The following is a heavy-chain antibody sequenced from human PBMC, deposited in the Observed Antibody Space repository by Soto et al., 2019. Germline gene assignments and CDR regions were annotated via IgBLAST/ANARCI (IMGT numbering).Heavy chain of an antibody. V-gene: IGHV4-34*01. CDR3: GRVVIKMAIQSMDS. CDR1: GGSLSGYY. Sequence: SETLSLTCAVYGGSLSGYYWPWFHKPTGKGLEWIGEVNPGGITNYGPSVKSRLTISLDTSKKQVSLEMTSGTAADTAFYYCGRVVIKMAIQSMDSWGPGTLVTVSS. CDR2: VNPGGIT. J-gene: IGHJ4*02.